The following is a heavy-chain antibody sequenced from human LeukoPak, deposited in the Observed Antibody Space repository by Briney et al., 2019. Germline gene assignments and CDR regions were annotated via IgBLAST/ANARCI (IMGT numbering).Heavy chain of an antibody. Sequence: GESLRISCKASGYTFTHQWIGWVRQMSGSGLEWMGIIYPRDSDTIYSPSFQGHVTISADTSINNAYLEWSSLEASDTAIYYCARHSDVIGAIWGQGTLVTVSS. D-gene: IGHD3-10*01. CDR3: ARHSDVIGAI. CDR1: GYTFTHQW. J-gene: IGHJ4*02. CDR2: IYPRDSDT. V-gene: IGHV5-51*01.